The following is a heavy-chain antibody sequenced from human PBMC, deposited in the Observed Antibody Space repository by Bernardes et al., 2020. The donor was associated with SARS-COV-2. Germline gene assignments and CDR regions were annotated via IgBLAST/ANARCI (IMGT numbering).Heavy chain of an antibody. J-gene: IGHJ5*02. V-gene: IGHV4-34*01. CDR3: TRGGYTSSWSVPIDWFDP. D-gene: IGHD6-13*01. CDR1: GGSFSGYY. Sequence: SEPLSCTCAVYGGSFSGYYWSWIRKPPGKGLEWIGEINHSGSTNYNPSLKSRVTISVDTSKNQFSLKLSSVTAADTAVYYCTRGGYTSSWSVPIDWFDPWGQGTLVTVSS. CDR2: INHSGST.